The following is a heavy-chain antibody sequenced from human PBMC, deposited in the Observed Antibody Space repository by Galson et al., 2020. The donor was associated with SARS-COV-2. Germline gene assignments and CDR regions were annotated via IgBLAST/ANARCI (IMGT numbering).Heavy chain of an antibody. CDR1: GYSISSGYY. CDR3: ARHSSGWPLWY. Sequence: SETLSLTCTVSGYSISSGYYCGCIQQPPEKRLECTGTIYHSGSTYYNPSLKSRVTISVDTSKNPFSLKLSSVTAADTAVYYCARHSSGWPLWYWGQGTLVTVSS. CDR2: IYHSGST. V-gene: IGHV4-38-2*02. D-gene: IGHD6-19*01. J-gene: IGHJ4*02.